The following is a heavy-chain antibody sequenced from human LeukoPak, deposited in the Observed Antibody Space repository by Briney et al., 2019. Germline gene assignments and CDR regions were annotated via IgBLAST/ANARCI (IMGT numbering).Heavy chain of an antibody. CDR3: ARLQYWGSHASHFDY. CDR1: GYTFTGYY. Sequence: ASVKVSCKASGYTFTGYYMHWVRQAPGQGLEWMGWINPNSGGTNYAQKFQGRVTMTRDTSISTTYMELSRLRSDDTAVYYCARLQYWGSHASHFDYWGQGTLVTVSS. D-gene: IGHD2/OR15-2a*01. CDR2: INPNSGGT. V-gene: IGHV1-2*02. J-gene: IGHJ4*02.